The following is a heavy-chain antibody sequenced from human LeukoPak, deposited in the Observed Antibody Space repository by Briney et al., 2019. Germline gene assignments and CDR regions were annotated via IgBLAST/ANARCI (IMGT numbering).Heavy chain of an antibody. Sequence: GGSLRLSCAASGFTFSSYAMSWVRQAPGKGPEWVSAISGSGGSTYYADSVKGRFTISRDNSKNTLYLQMNSLRAEDTAVYYCAKDQIRYSYGPGLFDYWGQGTLVTVSS. V-gene: IGHV3-23*01. J-gene: IGHJ4*02. CDR1: GFTFSSYA. D-gene: IGHD5-18*01. CDR3: AKDQIRYSYGPGLFDY. CDR2: ISGSGGST.